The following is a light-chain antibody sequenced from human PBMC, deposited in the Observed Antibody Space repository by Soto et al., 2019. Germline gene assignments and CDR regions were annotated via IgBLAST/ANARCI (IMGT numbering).Light chain of an antibody. CDR1: SSNIESNT. V-gene: IGLV1-44*01. CDR3: AAWDDTLNAVV. J-gene: IGLJ2*01. CDR2: SNY. Sequence: QSVLTQPPSASGTPGQRVTISCSGSSSNIESNTVTWYQQLPGTAPKLVIYSNYDRPSGVPDRFSGSKSAASASLAISGLQSEDEADYFCAAWDDTLNAVVFGGGTKLTVL.